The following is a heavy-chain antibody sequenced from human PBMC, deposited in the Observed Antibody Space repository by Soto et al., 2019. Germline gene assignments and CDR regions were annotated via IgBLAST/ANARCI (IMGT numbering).Heavy chain of an antibody. CDR1: GYTFTDHY. J-gene: IGHJ4*02. CDR3: ARAKNFGAGELDY. D-gene: IGHD3-10*01. CDR2: VNPISAGT. Sequence: QVQLVQSGAEVKSPGTSVKVSCKASGYTFTDHYILWVRQAPGQGLEGIGWVNPISAGTIDAQKFLGWVPMTRDTSTVTAYLDLRSLTSEATAVYYCARAKNFGAGELDYWGQGTLVTVSS. V-gene: IGHV1-2*04.